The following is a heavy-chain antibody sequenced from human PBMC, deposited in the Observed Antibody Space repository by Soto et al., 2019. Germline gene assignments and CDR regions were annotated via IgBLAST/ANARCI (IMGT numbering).Heavy chain of an antibody. Sequence: QVQLQQWGAGLLKPSETLSLTCAVYGGSFSGYYWTWIRQPPGTGLEWIGEINHSGSTNYNPSLKRRVTISVYTSKNQFSLPLTSVTAADTAVYYCARDKITGLFDYGGQGTLVTVSS. CDR3: ARDKITGLFDY. CDR2: INHSGST. V-gene: IGHV4-34*01. J-gene: IGHJ4*02. CDR1: GGSFSGYY. D-gene: IGHD2-8*02.